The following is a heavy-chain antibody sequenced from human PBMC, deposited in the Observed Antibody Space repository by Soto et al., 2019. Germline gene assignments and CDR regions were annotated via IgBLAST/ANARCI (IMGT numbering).Heavy chain of an antibody. J-gene: IGHJ4*02. V-gene: IGHV4-39*01. CDR1: GGSISSRSYY. CDR3: ARQIQLPYFAY. D-gene: IGHD5-18*01. Sequence: QLQLQESGPGLVKPSETLSLTCTVSGGSISSRSYYWGWIRQPPGKGLEWIGSIYYSGSTYYNPSLKSRVTISVDTSKNQFSLKLSSVTAADTAVYYCARQIQLPYFAYWGQGTLVTVSS. CDR2: IYYSGST.